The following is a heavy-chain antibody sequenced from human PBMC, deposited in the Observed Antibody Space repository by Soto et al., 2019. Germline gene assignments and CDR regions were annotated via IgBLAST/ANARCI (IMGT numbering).Heavy chain of an antibody. V-gene: IGHV4-34*01. J-gene: IGHJ4*02. CDR1: GGSFSGYY. CDR2: INHSGST. CDR3: GRRMVIEYYFDY. Sequence: PSETLSLTCAVYGGSFSGYYWSWIRQPPGKGLEWIGEINHSGSTNYNPSLKSRVTISVDTSKNQFSLKLSSVTAADTAVYYCGRRMVIEYYFDYWGQGTLVTVSS. D-gene: IGHD2-21*01.